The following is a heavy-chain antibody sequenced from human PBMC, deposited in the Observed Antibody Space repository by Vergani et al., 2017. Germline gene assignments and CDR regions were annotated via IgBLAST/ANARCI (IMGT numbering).Heavy chain of an antibody. CDR1: LFPLRPSA. CDR2: ISGSGGST. CDR3: AKGAGRAVAGTHDAFDI. J-gene: IGHJ3*02. V-gene: IGHV3-23*01. Sequence: QHGLSLPLPSAVSLFPLRPSALLSARTSQGHPLAWVPAISGSGGSTYYADSVKGRFTISSDNSKNTLYLQMNSLRAEDTAVYYCAKGAGRAVAGTHDAFDIWGQGTMVTVSS. D-gene: IGHD6-19*01.